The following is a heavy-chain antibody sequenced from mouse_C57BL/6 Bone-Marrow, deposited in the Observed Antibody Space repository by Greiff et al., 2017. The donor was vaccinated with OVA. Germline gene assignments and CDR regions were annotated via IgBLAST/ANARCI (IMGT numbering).Heavy chain of an antibody. V-gene: IGHV2-9*02. CDR3: ARGYYGSSYWYFDV. CDR1: GFSLTSYG. J-gene: IGHJ1*01. D-gene: IGHD1-1*01. Sequence: VQVVESGPGLVAPSQSLSITCTVSGFSLTSYGVHWVRQPPGKGLEWLGVIWAGGSTNYNSALMSRLSISKDNSKSQVFLKMNSLQTDDTAMYYCARGYYGSSYWYFDVWGAGTTVTVSS. CDR2: IWAGGST.